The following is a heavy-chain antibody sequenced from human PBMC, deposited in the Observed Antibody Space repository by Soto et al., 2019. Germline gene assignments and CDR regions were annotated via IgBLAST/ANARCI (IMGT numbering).Heavy chain of an antibody. J-gene: IGHJ5*02. CDR2: ISYDESNK. CDR3: AKYYYDSSGYKGEVDP. Sequence: PGGSLRLSCAASGLTFSSYGMHWVRQAPGKGLEWVAVISYDESNKYYADSVKGRFTISRDNSKNTLCLQMNSLRAEDTAVYYCAKYYYDSSGYKGEVDPWGQGTLVTVSS. CDR1: GLTFSSYG. D-gene: IGHD3-22*01. V-gene: IGHV3-30*18.